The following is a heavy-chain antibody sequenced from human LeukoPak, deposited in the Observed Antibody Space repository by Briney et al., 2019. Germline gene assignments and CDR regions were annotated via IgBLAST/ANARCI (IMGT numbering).Heavy chain of an antibody. CDR3: ARVGATIEYFDY. CDR1: GFTVSSNY. Sequence: SGGSLRLSCAASGFTVSSNYMSWVRQAPGKGLEWVSVIYSGGSTYYADSVKGRFTIFRDNTKNSLYLQMNSLRAEDTAVYYCARVGATIEYFDYWGQGSLVTVSS. D-gene: IGHD5-12*01. J-gene: IGHJ4*02. V-gene: IGHV3-66*01. CDR2: IYSGGST.